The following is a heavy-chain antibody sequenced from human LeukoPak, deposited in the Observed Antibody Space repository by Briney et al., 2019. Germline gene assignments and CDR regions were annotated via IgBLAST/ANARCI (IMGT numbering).Heavy chain of an antibody. CDR1: GFTFSSYG. V-gene: IGHV3-30*18. J-gene: IGHJ4*02. CDR2: ISYDGSNK. D-gene: IGHD3-10*01. CDR3: ANDALLVRGVDNEGY. Sequence: GGSRRLSCAASGFTFSSYGMHWVRQAPGKGLEWVAVISYDGSNKYYADSVKGRFTISRDNSKSTLYLQMNSLRAEDTAVYHCANDALLVRGVDNEGYCGQGTLVTVSS.